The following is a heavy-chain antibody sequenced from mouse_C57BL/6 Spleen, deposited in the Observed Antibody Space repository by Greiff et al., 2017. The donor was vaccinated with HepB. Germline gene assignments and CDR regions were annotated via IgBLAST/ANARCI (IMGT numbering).Heavy chain of an antibody. CDR1: GYTFTDYY. Sequence: VQLKQSGPELVKPGASVKISCKASGYTFTDYYMNWVKQSHGKSLEWIGDINPNNGGTSYNQKFKGKATLTVDKSSSTAYMELRSLTSEGSAVYYCARGDYDYAMDYWGQGTSVTVSS. CDR3: ARGDYDYAMDY. V-gene: IGHV1-26*01. J-gene: IGHJ4*01. D-gene: IGHD1-1*01. CDR2: INPNNGGT.